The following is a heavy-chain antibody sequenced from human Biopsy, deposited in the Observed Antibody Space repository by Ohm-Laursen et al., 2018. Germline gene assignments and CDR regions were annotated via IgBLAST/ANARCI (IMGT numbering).Heavy chain of an antibody. J-gene: IGHJ5*02. CDR3: ARHPTGFWFDP. V-gene: IGHV4-39*01. CDR2: IFYGGIT. CDR1: GGSISSETHY. Sequence: SDTLSLTCTVSGGSISSETHYWGWIRQPPGKGLEWIGSIFYGGITYYNPFLKSRVTISVDTSKNQFSLNLSSVTGADTAVYYCARHPTGFWFDPWGQGTLVTVSS.